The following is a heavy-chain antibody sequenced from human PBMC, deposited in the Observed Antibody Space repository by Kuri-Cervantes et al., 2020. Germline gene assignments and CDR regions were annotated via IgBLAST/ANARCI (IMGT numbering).Heavy chain of an antibody. Sequence: SQTLSLTCAVSGFTFSTFSTSWLSWVRQPPGKGLEWIGEINHSGSTNYNPSLKSRVTISVDTSKNQFSLKLSSVTAADMAVYYCARGKGPRYYYDSSGYYLIYFDYWGQGTLVTVSS. V-gene: IGHV4-34*01. J-gene: IGHJ4*02. CDR3: ARGKGPRYYYDSSGYYLIYFDY. D-gene: IGHD3-22*01. CDR1: GFTFSTFSTS. CDR2: INHSGST.